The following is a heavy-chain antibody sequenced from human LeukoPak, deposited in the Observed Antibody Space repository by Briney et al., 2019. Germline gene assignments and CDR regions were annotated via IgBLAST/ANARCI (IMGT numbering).Heavy chain of an antibody. Sequence: SETLSLTCTVSGGSISSSSYYWSWIRQPPGKGLEWIGYIYYTGSTNYNPSLKSRVTISVDTSKNQFSLKLSSVTAADTAVYYCASFYCSGGSCYQYYYYYYMDVWGKGTTVTISS. D-gene: IGHD2-15*01. V-gene: IGHV4-61*05. J-gene: IGHJ6*03. CDR3: ASFYCSGGSCYQYYYYYYMDV. CDR1: GGSISSSSYY. CDR2: IYYTGST.